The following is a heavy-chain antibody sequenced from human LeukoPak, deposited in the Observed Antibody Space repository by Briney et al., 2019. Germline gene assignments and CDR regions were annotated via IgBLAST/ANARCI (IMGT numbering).Heavy chain of an antibody. D-gene: IGHD5-18*01. CDR3: ARGGGIQLWFPGY. CDR2: ISYDGSNK. Sequence: GGSLRLSCAASGFTFSSYAMHWVRQAPGKGLEWVAVISYDGSNKYYADSVKGRFTISRDNSKNTLYLQMNSLRAEDTAVYYCARGGGIQLWFPGYWGQGTLVTVSS. V-gene: IGHV3-30-3*01. J-gene: IGHJ4*02. CDR1: GFTFSSYA.